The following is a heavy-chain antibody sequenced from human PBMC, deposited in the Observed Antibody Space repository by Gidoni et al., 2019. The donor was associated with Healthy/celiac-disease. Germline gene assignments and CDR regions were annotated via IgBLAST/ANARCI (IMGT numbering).Heavy chain of an antibody. V-gene: IGHV3-23*01. Sequence: EVQLLESGGGLVQPGGSLRLSCAASGFTFSSYAMSWVRQAPGKGLEWVSAISGSGGSTYYADSVKGRFTISRDNSKNTLYLQMNSLRAEDTAVYYCAKVLQRPGPRTYYFDYWGQGTLVTVSS. D-gene: IGHD6-25*01. CDR1: GFTFSSYA. CDR2: ISGSGGST. CDR3: AKVLQRPGPRTYYFDY. J-gene: IGHJ4*02.